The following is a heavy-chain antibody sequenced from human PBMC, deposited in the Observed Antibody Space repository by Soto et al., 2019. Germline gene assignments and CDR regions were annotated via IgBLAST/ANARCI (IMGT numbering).Heavy chain of an antibody. CDR3: AKATSVLAARPKNAFDI. J-gene: IGHJ3*02. V-gene: IGHV3-23*01. D-gene: IGHD6-6*01. CDR1: GFTFSSYA. Sequence: EVQLLESGGGLVQPGGSLRLSCAASGFTFSSYAMSWVRQAPGKGLEWVSAISGSGGSTYYADSVKGRFTISRDNSKNTLYLQMNSLRAEDTAVYYCAKATSVLAARPKNAFDIWGQGTMVTASS. CDR2: ISGSGGST.